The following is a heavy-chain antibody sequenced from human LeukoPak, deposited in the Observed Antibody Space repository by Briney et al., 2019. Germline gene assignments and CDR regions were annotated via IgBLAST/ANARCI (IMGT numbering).Heavy chain of an antibody. CDR1: GFTFSSYS. CDR2: ISFDGSSK. J-gene: IGHJ4*02. D-gene: IGHD5-18*01. Sequence: TGGSLRLSCAVSGFTFSSYSMHWVRQAPGKGLEWVAGISFDGSSKHYADSVKGRFTISRDNSKNTLYLQMNSLRAEDTAVYYCASRPVWRGYSYGLDYWGQGTLVTVSS. V-gene: IGHV3-30*04. CDR3: ASRPVWRGYSYGLDY.